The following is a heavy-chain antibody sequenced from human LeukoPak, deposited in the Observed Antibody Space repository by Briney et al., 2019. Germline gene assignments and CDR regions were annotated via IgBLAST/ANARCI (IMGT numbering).Heavy chain of an antibody. V-gene: IGHV3-21*01. CDR1: GFTFSSYT. CDR3: ARLRYYGMDV. CDR2: ISSSSSY. J-gene: IGHJ6*02. Sequence: PGESLRLSCAASGFTFSSYTMNWVRQAPGKGLEWVSSISSSSSYIVKGRFTISRDNARNSVFLQMNSLRAEDTAVYYCARLRYYGMDVWGQGTTVTVSS.